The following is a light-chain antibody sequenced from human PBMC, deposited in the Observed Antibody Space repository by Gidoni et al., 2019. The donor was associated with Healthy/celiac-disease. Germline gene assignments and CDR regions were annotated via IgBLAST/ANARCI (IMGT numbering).Light chain of an antibody. CDR3: QQYNSYPYT. Sequence: DIQMTQSPSTLAASVGDRVTITCRASQSISSWLAWYQQKPGKAPKLLIYKASSLESGVPSRFSGSGSGTEFTLTISSLQPDDFATYYCQQYNSYPYTFGQGTKLEIK. CDR1: QSISSW. CDR2: KAS. V-gene: IGKV1-5*03. J-gene: IGKJ2*01.